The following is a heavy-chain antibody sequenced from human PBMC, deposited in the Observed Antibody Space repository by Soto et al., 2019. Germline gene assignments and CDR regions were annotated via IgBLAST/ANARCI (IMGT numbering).Heavy chain of an antibody. Sequence: QLTLKESGPTLVNPTQTLTLTCTLSGVSLSTRGEGVGWIRQPRGKALEGLALLYWSDVKRYSPSLDSRLTVTKDTPKNQVVLSMTNMGPVDTATYYCAHRDYSKSSHPFHIWGQGTIVTVSS. CDR2: LYWSDVK. CDR1: GVSLSTRGEG. V-gene: IGHV2-5*01. CDR3: AHRDYSKSSHPFHI. J-gene: IGHJ3*02. D-gene: IGHD2-21*01.